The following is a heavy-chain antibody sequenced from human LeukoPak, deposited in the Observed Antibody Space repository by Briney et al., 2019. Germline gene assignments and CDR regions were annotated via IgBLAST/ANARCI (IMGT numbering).Heavy chain of an antibody. V-gene: IGHV3-11*01. CDR2: ISSSGTTI. CDR3: ARDHYYDSSGYDY. J-gene: IGHJ4*02. D-gene: IGHD3-22*01. CDR1: GFTFSDYY. Sequence: GGSLRLSCAASGFTFSDYYMSWIRQAPGKGLEWVSYISSSGTTIYYADSVKGRFTISRDNAKNSLYLQMNSLRAEDTAVYYCARDHYYDSSGYDYWGQGTLVTVSS.